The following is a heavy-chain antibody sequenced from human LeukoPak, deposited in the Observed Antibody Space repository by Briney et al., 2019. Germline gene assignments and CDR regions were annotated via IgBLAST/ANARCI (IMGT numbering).Heavy chain of an antibody. D-gene: IGHD4-17*01. CDR3: ARDPIRRGFYGDYVGSDY. CDR2: ISSNGGST. V-gene: IGHV3-64*01. CDR1: GFTFSSYA. Sequence: GGSLRLSCAASGFTFSSYAMHWVRQAPGEGLEYVSAISSNGGSTHYANSVKGRFTISRDNSKNTLYLQMGSLRAEDMAVYYCARDPIRRGFYGDYVGSDYWGQGTLVTVSS. J-gene: IGHJ4*02.